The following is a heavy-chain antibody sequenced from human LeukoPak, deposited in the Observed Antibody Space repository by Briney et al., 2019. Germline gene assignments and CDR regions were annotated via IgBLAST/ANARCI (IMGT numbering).Heavy chain of an antibody. J-gene: IGHJ3*02. Sequence: GGSLRLSCAASGFTFSSYSMNWVRQAPGKGLEWVSYISSSSSTIYYADSVKGRFTISRDNAKNSLYLQMNSLRAEDTAVYYCARVTKWGRTGNAFDIWGQGTMVTVSS. CDR3: ARVTKWGRTGNAFDI. CDR2: ISSSSSTI. CDR1: GFTFSSYS. V-gene: IGHV3-48*01. D-gene: IGHD1-26*01.